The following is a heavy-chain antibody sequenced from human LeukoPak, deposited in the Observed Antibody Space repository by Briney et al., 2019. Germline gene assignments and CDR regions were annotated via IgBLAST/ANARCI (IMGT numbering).Heavy chain of an antibody. Sequence: GGSLRLSCAASGFTFSSYGMHWVRQAPGKGLEWVAVIWYDGSNKYYADSVKGRFTISRDNSKNTLYLQMNSLRAEDTAVYYCARDEKRYGSSTSCGGPRYWGQGTLVTVSS. J-gene: IGHJ4*02. CDR3: ARDEKRYGSSTSCGGPRY. CDR2: IWYDGSNK. V-gene: IGHV3-33*01. D-gene: IGHD2-2*01. CDR1: GFTFSSYG.